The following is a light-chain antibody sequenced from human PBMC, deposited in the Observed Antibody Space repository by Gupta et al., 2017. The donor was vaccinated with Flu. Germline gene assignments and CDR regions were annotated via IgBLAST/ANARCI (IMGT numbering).Light chain of an antibody. CDR3: QQYNNYPWT. J-gene: IGKJ1*01. CDR1: QSISSW. CDR2: KAS. V-gene: IGKV1-5*03. Sequence: IQMTQPPSTLSASVGDRVTITCRASQSISSWLAWYQQKPGKAPKLLIYKASSLESGVPSRFSGSASGTEFTLTISSLQPDDFATYYCQQYNNYPWTFGQGTKVEIK.